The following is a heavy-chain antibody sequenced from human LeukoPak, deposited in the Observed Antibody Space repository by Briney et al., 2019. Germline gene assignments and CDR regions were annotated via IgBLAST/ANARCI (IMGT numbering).Heavy chain of an antibody. V-gene: IGHV3-33*01. J-gene: IGHJ4*02. CDR1: GFTFSSFG. D-gene: IGHD7-27*01. CDR3: ARKLGMEFDY. CDR2: IWYDGSNK. Sequence: GGSLRLSCAASGFTFSSFGMHWVRPAPGKGLGWVAVIWYDGSNKYFADSVKGRFTISRDNSKNTLFLQMNSLRAEDTAVYYCARKLGMEFDYWGQGTLVTVSS.